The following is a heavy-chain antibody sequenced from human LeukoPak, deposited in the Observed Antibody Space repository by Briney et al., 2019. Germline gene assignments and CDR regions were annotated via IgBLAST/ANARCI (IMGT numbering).Heavy chain of an antibody. CDR3: ATDGTLKQQLDYYYYYYMDV. CDR2: ISYDGINK. CDR1: GFTFSSYA. D-gene: IGHD6-13*01. V-gene: IGHV3-30*01. J-gene: IGHJ6*03. Sequence: PGRSLRLSCAASGFTFSSYAMHWVRQAPGKGLEWVAVISYDGINKYYADSVKGRFTISRDNSKNTLYLQMNSLRAEDTAVYYCATDGTLKQQLDYYYYYYMDVWGKGTTVTVSS.